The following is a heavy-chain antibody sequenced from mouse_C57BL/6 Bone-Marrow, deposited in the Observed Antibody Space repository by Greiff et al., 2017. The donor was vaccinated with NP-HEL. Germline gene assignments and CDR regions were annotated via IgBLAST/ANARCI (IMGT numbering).Heavy chain of an antibody. CDR2: INPNNGGT. J-gene: IGHJ4*01. CDR3: ARDPGYAMDY. CDR1: GYTFTDYY. V-gene: IGHV1-26*01. Sequence: EVKLQQSGPELVKPGASVKISCKASGYTFTDYYMNWVKQSHGKSLEWIGDINPNNGGTSYNQKFKGKATLTVDKSSSTAYMELRSLTSEDSAVYYCARDPGYAMDYWGQGTSVTVSS.